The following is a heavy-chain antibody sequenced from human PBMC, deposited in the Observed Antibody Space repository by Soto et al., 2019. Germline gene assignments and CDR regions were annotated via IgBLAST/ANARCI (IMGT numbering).Heavy chain of an antibody. CDR2: ISGSGGST. CDR3: AKEAAAGR. CDR1: GVTFSGYA. J-gene: IGHJ4*02. D-gene: IGHD6-13*01. Sequence: GSLILTCASSGVTFSGYAMRWVRQAPGKGLEWVSGISGSGGSTYYADSVKGRFTISRDNSTNTLYLQMNSLRAEDTAVYYCAKEAAAGRWGQGTLVTVSS. V-gene: IGHV3-23*01.